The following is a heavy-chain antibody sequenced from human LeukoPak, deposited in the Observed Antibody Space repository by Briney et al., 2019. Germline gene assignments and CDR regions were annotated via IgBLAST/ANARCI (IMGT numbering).Heavy chain of an antibody. J-gene: IGHJ4*02. D-gene: IGHD5-12*01. CDR1: GYTFTSYD. V-gene: IGHV1-2*02. CDR3: AVQWLVDY. Sequence: ASVKVPCKASGYTFTSYDINWVRQATGQGLEWMGWINPNSGGTNYAQKFQGRVTMTRDTSISTAYMELSRLRSDDTAVYYCAVQWLVDYWGQGTLVTVSS. CDR2: INPNSGGT.